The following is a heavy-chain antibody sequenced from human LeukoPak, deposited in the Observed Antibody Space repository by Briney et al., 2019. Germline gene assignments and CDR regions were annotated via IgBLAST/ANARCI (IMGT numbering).Heavy chain of an antibody. CDR1: GFPFSSYW. Sequence: PGGSLRLSCAASGFPFSSYWMTWVRQALGKGLEWVANIKQDGGEKYYVDSVKGRFTISRDNAKNSVYLKMNSLRAEDTAVYYCAREDYYGSGKYVAWGGGFDVWGQGTTVTVSS. J-gene: IGHJ6*02. CDR2: IKQDGGEK. D-gene: IGHD3-10*01. CDR3: AREDYYGSGKYVAWGGGFDV. V-gene: IGHV3-7*01.